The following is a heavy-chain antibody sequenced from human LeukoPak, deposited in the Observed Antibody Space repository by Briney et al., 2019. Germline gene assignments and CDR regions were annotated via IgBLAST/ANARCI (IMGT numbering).Heavy chain of an antibody. CDR3: ATGNWNYGSSAFGY. Sequence: PSETLSLTCTVSGGSVSSGSYYWSWIRQPPGKGLEWIGYIYYSGSTNYNPSLKSRVTISVDTSKNQFSLKLSSVTAADTAVYYCATGNWNYGSSAFGYWGQGTLVTVSS. J-gene: IGHJ4*02. CDR1: GGSVSSGSYY. D-gene: IGHD1-7*01. V-gene: IGHV4-61*01. CDR2: IYYSGST.